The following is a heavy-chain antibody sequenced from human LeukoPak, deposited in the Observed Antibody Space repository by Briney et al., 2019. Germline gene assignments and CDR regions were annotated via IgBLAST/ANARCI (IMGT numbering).Heavy chain of an antibody. CDR1: GFTFSSYG. J-gene: IGHJ4*02. D-gene: IGHD3-10*01. CDR2: IWYDGTDE. CDR3: AKDTTTTRRGFDY. Sequence: GGSLRLSCAASGFTFSSYGMHWVRQAPGKGLEWVAVIWYDGTDEYYADSVKGRFTVSRDNSKKTLYLQMNSLRAEDTAVYYCAKDTTTTRRGFDYWAKGTLATVSS. V-gene: IGHV3-33*06.